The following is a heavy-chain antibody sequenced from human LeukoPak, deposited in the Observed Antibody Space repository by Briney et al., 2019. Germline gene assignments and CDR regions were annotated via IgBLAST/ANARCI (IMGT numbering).Heavy chain of an antibody. CDR1: GGSISSDSYY. D-gene: IGHD6-19*01. J-gene: IGHJ4*02. Sequence: SETLSLTCTVSGGSISSDSYYWSWLRQPAGRGLEWIGRIYTSGSTNYNPSLKSRVTISLDTSKNQFSLKLSSVTAADTAVYYCASGRSGEVVDYWGQGTLVTVSS. CDR3: ASGRSGEVVDY. V-gene: IGHV4-61*02. CDR2: IYTSGST.